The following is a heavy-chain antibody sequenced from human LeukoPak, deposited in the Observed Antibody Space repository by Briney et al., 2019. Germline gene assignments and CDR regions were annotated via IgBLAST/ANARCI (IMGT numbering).Heavy chain of an antibody. D-gene: IGHD2-2*02. CDR2: IKQDGSEK. CDR3: ARSCSSTSCYRWGLDY. J-gene: IGHJ4*02. V-gene: IGHV3-7*01. CDR1: GLTFSSFW. Sequence: HPGGSLRLLCAASGLTFSSFWMSWVRQAPGKGLEGVANIKQDGSEKYYVDSVKGRFTISRDNAKNSLYLQKNSLRAEDTAVYYCARSCSSTSCYRWGLDYWGQGTLVTVSS.